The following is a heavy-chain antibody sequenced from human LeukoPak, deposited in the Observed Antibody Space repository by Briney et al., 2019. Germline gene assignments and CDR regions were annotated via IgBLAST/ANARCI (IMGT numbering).Heavy chain of an antibody. CDR3: ARDQPESVARDGDYYYGMDV. Sequence: GGSLRLSCAASEFTFSSYSMHWVRQAPGKGLEWVAVIWNDGSNKYYGDSVKGRFTIARDNSRNTMYLHMNSLRAEDTAVYYCARDQPESVARDGDYYYGMDVWGQGTTVTVFS. CDR1: EFTFSSYS. V-gene: IGHV3-33*01. D-gene: IGHD5-12*01. CDR2: IWNDGSNK. J-gene: IGHJ6*02.